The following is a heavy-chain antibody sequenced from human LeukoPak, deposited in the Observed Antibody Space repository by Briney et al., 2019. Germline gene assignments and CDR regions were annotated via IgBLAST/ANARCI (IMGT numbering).Heavy chain of an antibody. CDR3: VMYSRADY. J-gene: IGHJ4*02. Sequence: SETLSLTCTVSGGSISNTFYYWGWIRQPPGKGLEWIGSINYSGSTYYNPSLKSRVTISVDTSKNQFSLKLSSVTAADTAVYYCVMYSRADYWGQGTLVTVSS. D-gene: IGHD6-13*01. CDR1: GGSISNTFYY. CDR2: INYSGST. V-gene: IGHV4-39*01.